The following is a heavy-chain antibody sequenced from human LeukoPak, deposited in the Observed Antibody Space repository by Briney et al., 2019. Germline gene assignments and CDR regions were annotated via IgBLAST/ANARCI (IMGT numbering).Heavy chain of an antibody. CDR1: GFTFTSHW. V-gene: IGHV3-74*01. D-gene: IGHD3-10*01. J-gene: IGHJ5*02. CDR2: ISVDETFT. CDR3: APGPGFGELSENWFDP. Sequence: GGSLRLSCAASGFTFTSHWMHWVRQAPGKGLVWVARISVDETFTNYADSVKGRFTISRDNSKNTLYLQVNSLRAEDTAVYYCAPGPGFGELSENWFDPWGQGTLVTVSS.